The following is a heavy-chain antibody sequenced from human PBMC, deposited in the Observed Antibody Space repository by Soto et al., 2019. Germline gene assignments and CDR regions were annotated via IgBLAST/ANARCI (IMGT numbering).Heavy chain of an antibody. J-gene: IGHJ4*02. Sequence: ASGKVSCKASGGTFSSYAISWVRQAPGQGLEWMGGIIPIFGTANYAQKFQGRVTITADESTSTAYMELSSLRSEDTAVYYCARARAPGYCSSTSCYTDFDYRGQGT. D-gene: IGHD2-2*02. CDR2: IIPIFGTA. CDR1: GGTFSSYA. V-gene: IGHV1-69*13. CDR3: ARARAPGYCSSTSCYTDFDY.